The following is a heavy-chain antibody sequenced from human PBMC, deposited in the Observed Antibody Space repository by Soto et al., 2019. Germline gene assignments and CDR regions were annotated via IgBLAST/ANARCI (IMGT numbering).Heavy chain of an antibody. CDR3: VRDGTKTLRDWFDP. Sequence: PSETLSLTCTVSGASISGFYWSWIRKSAGKGLEWIGRIYATGTTDYNPSLKSRVMMSVDASKKQFSLKLRSVTAADTAVYYCVRDGTKTLRDWFDPWGQGISVTVSS. D-gene: IGHD1-1*01. CDR1: GASISGFY. CDR2: IYATGTT. V-gene: IGHV4-4*07. J-gene: IGHJ5*02.